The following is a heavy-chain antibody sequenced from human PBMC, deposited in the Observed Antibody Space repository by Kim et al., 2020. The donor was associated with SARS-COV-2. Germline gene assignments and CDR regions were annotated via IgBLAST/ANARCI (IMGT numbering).Heavy chain of an antibody. CDR1: GFTFGSDW. CDR2: INQDGSTK. V-gene: IGHV3-7*03. Sequence: GGSLRLSCEVAGFTFGSDWMIWLRQAPGKGLEWVANINQDGSTKQYVDSVKGRFAISRDNAENSLYLQMNSLTAEDTAVDYWVRPMSRALASWGQGNQVSVSS. J-gene: IGHJ4*02. CDR3: VRPMSRALAS.